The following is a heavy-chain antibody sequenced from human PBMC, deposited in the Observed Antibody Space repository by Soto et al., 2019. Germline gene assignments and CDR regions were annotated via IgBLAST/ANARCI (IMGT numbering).Heavy chain of an antibody. CDR1: GFTFSSYS. Sequence: NPGGSLRLSCAASGFTFSSYSMNWVLQAPGKGLEWVSSISSSSSYIYYADSVKGRFTISRDNAKNSLYLQMNSLRAEDTAVYYCASLLNLVPHYCSGGSCEVWFDPWGQGTLVTVSS. V-gene: IGHV3-21*01. D-gene: IGHD2-15*01. CDR2: ISSSSSYI. J-gene: IGHJ5*02. CDR3: ASLLNLVPHYCSGGSCEVWFDP.